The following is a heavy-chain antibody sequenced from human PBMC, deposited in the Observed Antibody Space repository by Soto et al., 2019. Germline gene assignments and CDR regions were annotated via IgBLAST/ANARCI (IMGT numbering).Heavy chain of an antibody. CDR2: TRNKANSYTT. Sequence: GGSLRLSCAASGFTFSDHYMDWVRQAPGKGLEWVGRTRNKANSYTTEYAASVKGRFTISRDDSKNSLYLQMNSLKTEDTAVYYCAREVSSWGYYYYYMDVWGKGTTVTVSS. CDR3: AREVSSWGYYYYYMDV. V-gene: IGHV3-72*01. CDR1: GFTFSDHY. J-gene: IGHJ6*03. D-gene: IGHD6-13*01.